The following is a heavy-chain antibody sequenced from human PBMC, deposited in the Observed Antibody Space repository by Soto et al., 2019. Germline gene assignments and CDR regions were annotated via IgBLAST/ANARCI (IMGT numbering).Heavy chain of an antibody. V-gene: IGHV6-1*01. J-gene: IGHJ3*02. Sequence: SQTLSLTCAISGYSVSSNSAAWNWIRQSPSRGLEWLGRTNYRSNWYNDYAVSVKSRITINRDTSKNQFSLQLTSVTPEDTAVYYCARAPAGIDAFDIWGQRPMVTVSS. CDR2: TNYRSNWYN. CDR3: ARAPAGIDAFDI. CDR1: GYSVSSNSAA. D-gene: IGHD3-10*01.